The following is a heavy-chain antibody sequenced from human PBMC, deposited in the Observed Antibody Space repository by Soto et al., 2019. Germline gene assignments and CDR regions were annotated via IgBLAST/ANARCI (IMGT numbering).Heavy chain of an antibody. J-gene: IGHJ6*02. Sequence: QVQLVESGGGLVKPGGSLRLSCAASGFTFSDYYMTWIRQAPGKGLEWVSYISNSGSPIHYADSAKGRFTISRDNAKNSLFLQMNSLRAEDTAVHYCARYCRSTKCFRYPYYYGMDVWGQGTTVTVSS. CDR2: ISNSGSPI. CDR3: ARYCRSTKCFRYPYYYGMDV. V-gene: IGHV3-11*01. D-gene: IGHD2-2*01. CDR1: GFTFSDYY.